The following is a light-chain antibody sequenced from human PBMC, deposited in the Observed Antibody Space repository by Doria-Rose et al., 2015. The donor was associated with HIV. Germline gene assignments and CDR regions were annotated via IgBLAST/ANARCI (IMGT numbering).Light chain of an antibody. CDR2: WAS. V-gene: IGKV4-1*01. J-gene: IGKJ3*01. CDR1: QSLLYTSKTY. Sequence: DIRMTQSPESLGMSLGERATLNCKSNQSLLYTSKTYLAWCQQKPGQPPKLLIYWASTRQSEVPARFSGSGSGTDFTLTISSLEAEDVAVYYCQQYYDTPSFGPGTTVDIK. CDR3: QQYYDTPS.